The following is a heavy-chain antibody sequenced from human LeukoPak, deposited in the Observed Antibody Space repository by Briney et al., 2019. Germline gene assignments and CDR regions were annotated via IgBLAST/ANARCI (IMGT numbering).Heavy chain of an antibody. Sequence: GGSLRLPCAASGFSFSIYWMSWVRQAPGKGLEWVANIKPDGSEKFYVDSVKGRFTISRDNAKNSLYLQMNSLRAEDTAVYYCASGKGGYYVSSGRFWGQGTLVTVSS. J-gene: IGHJ4*02. V-gene: IGHV3-7*01. CDR2: IKPDGSEK. CDR3: ASGKGGYYVSSGRF. CDR1: GFSFSIYW. D-gene: IGHD3-22*01.